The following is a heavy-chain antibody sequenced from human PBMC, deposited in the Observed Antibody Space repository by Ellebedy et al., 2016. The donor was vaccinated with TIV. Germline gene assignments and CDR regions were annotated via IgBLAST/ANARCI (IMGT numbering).Heavy chain of an antibody. D-gene: IGHD3-22*01. Sequence: PGGSLRLSCAASGFTFSSYAMSRVRQAQGKGLEWVSTTSNTGSRTYYADSVEGRFIISRDNSKKTLYLQMNSRRAEDTAVYYCAKGRGGGSDSSAPRYYFDYWGLGTLVTVSS. V-gene: IGHV3-23*01. J-gene: IGHJ4*02. CDR1: GFTFSSYA. CDR2: TSNTGSRT. CDR3: AKGRGGGSDSSAPRYYFDY.